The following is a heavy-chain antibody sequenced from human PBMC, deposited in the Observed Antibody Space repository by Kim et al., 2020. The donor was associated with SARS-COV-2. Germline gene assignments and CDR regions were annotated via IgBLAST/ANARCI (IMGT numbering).Heavy chain of an antibody. D-gene: IGHD3-10*02. Sequence: GGSLRLSCAASKFTFSTYAMTWVRQAPGKGLEWVSAISGSGDSTYYADSVKGRFTISRDNSKNTLYLQMNSLRVEDTAVYYCAKGGKALMLFGESPRFSTWGQGTLVTVSS. J-gene: IGHJ5*02. CDR3: AKGGKALMLFGESPRFST. CDR2: ISGSGDST. V-gene: IGHV3-23*01. CDR1: KFTFSTYA.